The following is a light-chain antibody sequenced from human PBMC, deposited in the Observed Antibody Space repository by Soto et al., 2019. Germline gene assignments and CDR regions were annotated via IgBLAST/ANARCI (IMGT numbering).Light chain of an antibody. CDR1: SSDVGGYNY. Sequence: QSVLTQPRSVSGSPGQSVTISCTGTSSDVGGYNYVSWYQQHPGKAPKHMIYDVTKRPAGVPDRFSGSKSGNTASLTISGLQTEDEADYYCCSYAGRYTYVFGTGTKLTVL. CDR2: DVT. V-gene: IGLV2-11*01. J-gene: IGLJ1*01. CDR3: CSYAGRYTYV.